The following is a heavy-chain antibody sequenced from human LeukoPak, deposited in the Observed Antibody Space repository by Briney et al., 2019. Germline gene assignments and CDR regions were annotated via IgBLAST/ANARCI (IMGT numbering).Heavy chain of an antibody. CDR3: AIGQDYGGNIDY. CDR1: GNSFSSYW. J-gene: IGHJ4*02. V-gene: IGHV5-51*01. Sequence: HGESLKISCKGSGNSFSSYWIGWVRQMPGKGLEWMGIMYPGDSDIRYSPSFQGQVTISADKSISTACLQWSSLKASDSAMYYCAIGQDYGGNIDYWGQGTLVTVSS. D-gene: IGHD4-23*01. CDR2: MYPGDSDI.